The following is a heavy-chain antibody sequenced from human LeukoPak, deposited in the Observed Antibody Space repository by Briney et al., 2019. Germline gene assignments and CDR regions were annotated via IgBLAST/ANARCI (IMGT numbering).Heavy chain of an antibody. CDR3: ARTRSSSSSWYGQFDY. Sequence: ASVKVSCKASGGTFSSYAINWVRQAPGQGLEWMGGIIPIFGTANYAQKFQGRVTITADKSASTAYMELSSLRSEDTAVYYCARTRSSSSSWYGQFDYWGQGTLVTVSS. V-gene: IGHV1-69*06. CDR1: GGTFSSYA. CDR2: IIPIFGTA. J-gene: IGHJ4*02. D-gene: IGHD6-13*01.